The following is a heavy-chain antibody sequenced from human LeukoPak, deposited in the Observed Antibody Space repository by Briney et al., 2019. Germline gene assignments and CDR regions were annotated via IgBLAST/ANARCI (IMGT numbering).Heavy chain of an antibody. CDR1: GFTFSSYA. D-gene: IGHD3-22*01. V-gene: IGHV3-23*01. CDR3: AKAGGTMIAQYFQR. J-gene: IGHJ1*01. CDR2: ISGSGGST. Sequence: GGSLRLSCAASGFTFSSYAMSWVRQAPGKGLEWVSAISGSGGSTYYADSVKGRFAISRDNSKNTVYLQLNSLRAEDTAEYFCAKAGGTMIAQYFQRWGQGTLVTVSS.